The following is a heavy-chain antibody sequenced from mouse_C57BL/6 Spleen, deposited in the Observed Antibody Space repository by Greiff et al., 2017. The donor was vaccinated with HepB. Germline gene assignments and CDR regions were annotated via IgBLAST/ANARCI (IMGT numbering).Heavy chain of an antibody. CDR1: GFTFSDYY. V-gene: IGHV5-16*01. CDR3: ARGGYSNPDWYFDV. CDR2: INYDGSST. J-gene: IGHJ1*03. Sequence: EVKVVESEGGLVQPGSSMKLSCTASGFTFSDYYMAWVRQVPEKGLEWVANINYDGSSTYYLDSLKSRFIISRDNAKNILYLQMSSLKSEDTATYYCARGGYSNPDWYFDVWGTGTTVTVSS. D-gene: IGHD2-5*01.